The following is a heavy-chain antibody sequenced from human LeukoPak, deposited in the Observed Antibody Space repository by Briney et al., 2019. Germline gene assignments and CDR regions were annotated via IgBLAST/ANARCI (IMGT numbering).Heavy chain of an antibody. V-gene: IGHV4-34*01. CDR2: INHSGST. CDR3: ARHGSSGWYI. D-gene: IGHD6-19*01. J-gene: IGHJ4*02. CDR1: GGFFRGYY. Sequence: PSETLSLNCAVDGGFFRGYYWSWIRQPPGKGVEWIGEINHSGSTNYNPSLKSRVTISVDTSKNQFSLKLSSVTAADTAVYYCARHGSSGWYIWGQGTLVTVSS.